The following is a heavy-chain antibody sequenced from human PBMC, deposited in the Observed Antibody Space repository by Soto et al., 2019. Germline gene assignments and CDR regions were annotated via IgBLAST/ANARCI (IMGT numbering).Heavy chain of an antibody. J-gene: IGHJ4*02. Sequence: EVQLLESGGGLVQPGGSLRLSCAASGFTFSSYPMSWVRQAPGKGLEWVSAISGSGDLTFYADSVKGRVTISRDNSKNTLYLQVNSLRAEDAAVYYCAKWPAGSPLPLDFWGQGTLVTVSS. CDR1: GFTFSSYP. CDR3: AKWPAGSPLPLDF. V-gene: IGHV3-23*01. CDR2: ISGSGDLT.